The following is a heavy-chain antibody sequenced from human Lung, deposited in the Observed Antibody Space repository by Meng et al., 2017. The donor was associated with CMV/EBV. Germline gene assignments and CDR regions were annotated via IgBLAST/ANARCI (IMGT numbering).Heavy chain of an antibody. CDR3: EADGNVYVCEYFDY. D-gene: IGHD5/OR15-5a*01. V-gene: IGHV1-24*01. CDR2: FDPGGGDT. J-gene: IGHJ4*02. Sequence: VSGYTLTDFSMRVVRPAARSGLECVGVFDPGGGDTISALEFRGRVTMAEATSTDTAYMKLSTLRYEDTAVYSCEADGNVYVCEYFDYWGQGTLVTVSS. CDR1: GYTLTDFS.